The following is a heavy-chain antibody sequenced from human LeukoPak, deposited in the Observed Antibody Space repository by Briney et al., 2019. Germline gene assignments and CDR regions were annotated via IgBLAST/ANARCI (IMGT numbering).Heavy chain of an antibody. Sequence: PLETLSLTCTVSGGSISSYYWSWIRQPAGKGLEWIGRIYTSGSTNYNPSLKSRVTMSVDTSKNQFSLKLSSVTAADTAVYYCARFLGYCSGGSCYDYFDYWGQGTLVTVSS. V-gene: IGHV4-4*07. CDR3: ARFLGYCSGGSCYDYFDY. CDR2: IYTSGST. D-gene: IGHD2-15*01. CDR1: GGSISSYY. J-gene: IGHJ4*02.